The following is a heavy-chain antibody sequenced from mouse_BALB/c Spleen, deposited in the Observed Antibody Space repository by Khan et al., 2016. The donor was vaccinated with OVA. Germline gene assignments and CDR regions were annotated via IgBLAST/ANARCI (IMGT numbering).Heavy chain of an antibody. CDR3: ARGRAY. J-gene: IGHJ3*01. D-gene: IGHD3-3*01. CDR1: GYSITSDYA. V-gene: IGHV3-2*02. Sequence: EVQLQESRPGLVKPSQSLSLTCTVTGYSITSDYAWNWIRQFPGTKLEWMGYITYSGSTSYTPSLKSRISITRDTSKNQFFLQLNSVTTGDTATYYCARGRAYWGQGTLVTVSA. CDR2: ITYSGST.